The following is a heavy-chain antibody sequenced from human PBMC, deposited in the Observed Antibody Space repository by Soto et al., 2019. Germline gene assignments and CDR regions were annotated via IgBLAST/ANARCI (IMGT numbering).Heavy chain of an antibody. CDR2: INQSGST. J-gene: IGHJ4*02. V-gene: IGHV4-34*01. CDR3: AKGGYYGGYSGY. Sequence: SETLSLTCAVYGGSFSGYYWSWIRQPPGKGLEWIGEINQSGSTNHNPSLKSRVTISVDTSNNQFSLKLTSVTAADTAVYYCAKGGYYGGYSGYWGQGTLVTVSS. CDR1: GGSFSGYY. D-gene: IGHD1-26*01.